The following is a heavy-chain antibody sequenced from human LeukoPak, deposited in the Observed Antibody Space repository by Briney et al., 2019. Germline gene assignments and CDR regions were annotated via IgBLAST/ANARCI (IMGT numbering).Heavy chain of an antibody. CDR3: AKVVSGYHFDY. CDR1: GFPFNIHA. V-gene: IGHV3-23*01. CDR2: ISGSGGNT. Sequence: GGSLRLSCVASGFPFNIHAMSWVRGAPGKGPEWVSGISGSGGNTSYADSVKGRFTISRDNSQNTLYLQMNTLRAEDTAVYYCAKVVSGYHFDYWGQGTLVTVSS. J-gene: IGHJ4*02. D-gene: IGHD5-12*01.